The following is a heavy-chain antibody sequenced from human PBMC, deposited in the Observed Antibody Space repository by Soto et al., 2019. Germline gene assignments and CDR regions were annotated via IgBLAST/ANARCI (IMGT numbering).Heavy chain of an antibody. CDR1: GDSVSSNSAA. V-gene: IGHV6-1*01. J-gene: IGHJ6*02. D-gene: IGHD5-12*01. CDR3: AREKAVDGGYDYPDYSSNGMDV. CDR2: TYYRSKWYN. Sequence: SQTLSLTCAISGDSVSSNSAAWNWIRQSPSRGLEWLGRTYYRSKWYNDYAVSVKSRITINPDTSKNQFSLQLNSVTPEDTAVYYCAREKAVDGGYDYPDYSSNGMDVWGQGPTVTVSS.